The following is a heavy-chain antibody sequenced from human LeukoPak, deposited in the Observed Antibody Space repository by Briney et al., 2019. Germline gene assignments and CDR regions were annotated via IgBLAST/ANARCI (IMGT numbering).Heavy chain of an antibody. V-gene: IGHV1-24*01. D-gene: IGHD6-19*01. CDR3: ATDRSSGWYFDY. Sequence: GASVKVSCKVSGYTXTELSMHGVRRAPGKGLEWMGGFDPEDGETIYAQKFQGRVTMTEDTSTDTAYMELSSLRSEDTAVYYCATDRSSGWYFDYWGQGTLVTVSS. J-gene: IGHJ4*02. CDR1: GYTXTELS. CDR2: FDPEDGET.